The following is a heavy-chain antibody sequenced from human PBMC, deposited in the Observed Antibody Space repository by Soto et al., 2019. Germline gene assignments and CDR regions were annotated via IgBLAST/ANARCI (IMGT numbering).Heavy chain of an antibody. J-gene: IGHJ6*02. V-gene: IGHV5-51*01. Sequence: PGESLKISCKGSGYSFTSYWIGGVRQMPGKGLEWMGIIYPGDSDTRYSPSFQGQVTISADKSISTAYLQWSSLKASDTAMYYCARVGGYCSSTSCPYYYYGMDVWGQGTTVTVSS. CDR1: GYSFTSYW. CDR3: ARVGGYCSSTSCPYYYYGMDV. D-gene: IGHD2-2*01. CDR2: IYPGDSDT.